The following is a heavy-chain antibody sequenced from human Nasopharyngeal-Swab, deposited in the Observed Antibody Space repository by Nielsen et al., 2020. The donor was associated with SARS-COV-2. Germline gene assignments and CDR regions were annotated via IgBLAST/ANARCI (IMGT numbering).Heavy chain of an antibody. V-gene: IGHV3-33*01. Sequence: GALRLSCAASGFTFSSYGMHWVRQAPGKGLEWVAVIWYDGGNKYYADSVKGRFTISRDNSKNTLYLQMNSLRAEDTAVYYCARDFGAYYDSTAKAYWGQGTLVTVSS. D-gene: IGHD3-22*01. J-gene: IGHJ4*02. CDR3: ARDFGAYYDSTAKAY. CDR1: GFTFSSYG. CDR2: IWYDGGNK.